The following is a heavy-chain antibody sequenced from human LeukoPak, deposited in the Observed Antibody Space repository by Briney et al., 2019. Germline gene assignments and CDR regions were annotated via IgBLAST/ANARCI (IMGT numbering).Heavy chain of an antibody. Sequence: PGRSLRLSCAASGFTFSSYGMHWVRQAPGKGLEWVAVISYDGSNKYYADSVKGRFTISRDNSKNTLYLQMNSLRAEDTAVYYCANSYYDSSGFDYWGQGTLVTVSS. J-gene: IGHJ4*02. CDR3: ANSYYDSSGFDY. CDR2: ISYDGSNK. CDR1: GFTFSSYG. V-gene: IGHV3-30*18. D-gene: IGHD3-22*01.